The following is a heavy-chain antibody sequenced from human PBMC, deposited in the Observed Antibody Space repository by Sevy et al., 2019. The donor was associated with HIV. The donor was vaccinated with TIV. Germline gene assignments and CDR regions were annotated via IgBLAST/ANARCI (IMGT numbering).Heavy chain of an antibody. V-gene: IGHV3-30*18. J-gene: IGHJ6*02. CDR2: ISYDGSNK. Sequence: GGSLRLSCAASGFTFSSYGMHWVRQAPGKGLEWVAVISYDGSNKYYADSVKGRFTISRDNSKNTLYLQMNSLRAEDRAVYYCAKDDGRAVAYYFYYYYGMDVWGQGTTVTVSS. CDR3: AKDDGRAVAYYFYYYYGMDV. D-gene: IGHD6-19*01. CDR1: GFTFSSYG.